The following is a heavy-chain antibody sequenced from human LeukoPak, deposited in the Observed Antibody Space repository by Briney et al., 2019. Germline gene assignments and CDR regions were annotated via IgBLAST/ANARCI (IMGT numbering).Heavy chain of an antibody. CDR1: GFTFSSYA. Sequence: PGVSLRLSCAASGFTFSSYAMHWVRQAPGKGLEWVAVISYDGSNKYYADSVKGRFTISRDNSKNTLYLQMNSLRAEDTAVYYCARDRDSSGWHASHPLDYWGQGTLVTVSS. D-gene: IGHD6-19*01. V-gene: IGHV3-30-3*01. CDR2: ISYDGSNK. J-gene: IGHJ4*02. CDR3: ARDRDSSGWHASHPLDY.